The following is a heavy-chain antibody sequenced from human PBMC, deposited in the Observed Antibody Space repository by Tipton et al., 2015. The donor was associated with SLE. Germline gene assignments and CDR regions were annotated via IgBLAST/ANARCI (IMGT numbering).Heavy chain of an antibody. J-gene: IGHJ4*02. D-gene: IGHD3-3*01. CDR3: ARVADFGVVFPSYYLDY. V-gene: IGHV4-39*01. CDR1: GGSITTTNYY. CDR2: IYYSGTT. Sequence: LRLSCTVSGGSITTTNYYWAWIRQTPGKGLEWIATIYYSGTTYYNPSLKSRLTMSVDTSKSQFSLRLSSVTAADTAVYYCARVADFGVVFPSYYLDYWGQGILVTVSS.